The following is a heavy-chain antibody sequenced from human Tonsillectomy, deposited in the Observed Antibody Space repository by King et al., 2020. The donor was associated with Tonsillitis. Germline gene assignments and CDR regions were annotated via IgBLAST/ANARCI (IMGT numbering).Heavy chain of an antibody. CDR2: ISWNSGSI. CDR1: GFTFDDYA. D-gene: IGHD6-13*01. CDR3: AKDRGIAAAGGFDY. V-gene: IGHV3-9*01. Sequence: VQLVESGGGLVQPGRSLRLSCAASGFTFDDYAMHWVRQAPGKGLEWVSGISWNSGSIGYADTVKGRFTISRDNAKNSLYLKMNSLRAEDTALYYCAKDRGIAAAGGFDYWGQGTLVTVSS. J-gene: IGHJ4*02.